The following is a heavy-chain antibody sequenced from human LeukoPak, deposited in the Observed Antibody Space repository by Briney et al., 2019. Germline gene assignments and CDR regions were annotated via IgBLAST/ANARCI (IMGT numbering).Heavy chain of an antibody. CDR1: GGSISSSSYY. J-gene: IGHJ3*02. CDR3: ARQAIAVAGTRDLLAFDI. CDR2: IYYSGST. V-gene: IGHV4-39*01. Sequence: PSETLSLTCTVSGGSISSSSYYWGWIRQPPGKGLEWIGSIYYSGSTYYNPSLKSRVTISVDTSKNQFSLKLSSVTAADTAVHYCARQAIAVAGTRDLLAFDIWGQGTMVTVSS. D-gene: IGHD6-19*01.